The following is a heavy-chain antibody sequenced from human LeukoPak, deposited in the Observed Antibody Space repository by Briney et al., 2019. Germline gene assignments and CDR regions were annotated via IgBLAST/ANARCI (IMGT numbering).Heavy chain of an antibody. V-gene: IGHV3-48*02. CDR2: ISSGSSTI. J-gene: IGHJ6*02. CDR3: ARVIGGSYYYGMDV. CDR1: GFTFGSYT. Sequence: PGGSLRLSCAASGFTFGSYTMNCVRQAPGKGLEGVSDISSGSSTIQYADSVKGRFTISRDNAKNSLYLQMNSLRDEDTAVYYCARVIGGSYYYGMDVWGQGTTVTVSS. D-gene: IGHD3-16*02.